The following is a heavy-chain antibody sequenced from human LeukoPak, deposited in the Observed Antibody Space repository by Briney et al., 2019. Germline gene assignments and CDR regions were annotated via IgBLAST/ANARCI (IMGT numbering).Heavy chain of an antibody. D-gene: IGHD3-3*01. CDR3: QSRFLEWLLDY. V-gene: IGHV4-39*01. J-gene: IGHJ4*02. CDR1: GDSIRSNNHY. Sequence: PSETLSLTCTVSGDSIRSNNHYWGWIRQPPGKGLEWIGSIYDTGSTFYNPSLESRVIISVDTSKNQFSLKLSSVTAADTAVYYCQSRFLEWLLDYWGQGTLVTVSS. CDR2: IYDTGST.